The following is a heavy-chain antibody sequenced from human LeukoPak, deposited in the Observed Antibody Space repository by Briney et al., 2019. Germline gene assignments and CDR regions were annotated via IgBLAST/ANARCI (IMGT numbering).Heavy chain of an antibody. V-gene: IGHV3-30*03. CDR2: ISKDGSND. D-gene: IGHD2-15*01. J-gene: IGHJ4*02. CDR3: ATYADYGGSWPLDY. Sequence: PGGSLRLSCAASGFTFTRNAMHWVRQAPGKGLEWVALISKDGSNDDYVDSVKGRFTICRDNSTNTVFLQMNTLRGEDTAVYDCATYADYGGSWPLDYWGQGTLVIISS. CDR1: GFTFTRNA.